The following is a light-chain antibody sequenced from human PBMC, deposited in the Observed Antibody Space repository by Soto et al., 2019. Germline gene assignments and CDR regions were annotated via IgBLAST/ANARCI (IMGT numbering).Light chain of an antibody. CDR2: AAS. Sequence: AIQMTQSPSSMSASVGDRVTITCRASQGIRNDLGWYQQKPGKAPKLLIYAASSVQSGVPSRFSPSGSGTDFTLTISSLQPEDFATYYCLQDYNYPWTFGQGTKVEIK. CDR3: LQDYNYPWT. CDR1: QGIRND. J-gene: IGKJ1*01. V-gene: IGKV1-6*01.